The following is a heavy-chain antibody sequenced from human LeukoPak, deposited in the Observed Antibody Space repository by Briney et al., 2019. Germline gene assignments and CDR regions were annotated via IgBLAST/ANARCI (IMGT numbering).Heavy chain of an antibody. D-gene: IGHD5-18*01. CDR1: GFTFSSYG. CDR3: ARVVWGWDTAMPTPFDY. J-gene: IGHJ4*02. V-gene: IGHV3-23*01. CDR2: ISGSGGST. Sequence: PGGTLRLSCAASGFTFSSYGMSWVRQAPGKGLEWVSAISGSGGSTYYADSVKGRFTISRDNSKNTLYLQMNSLRAEDTAVYYCARVVWGWDTAMPTPFDYWGQGTLVTVSS.